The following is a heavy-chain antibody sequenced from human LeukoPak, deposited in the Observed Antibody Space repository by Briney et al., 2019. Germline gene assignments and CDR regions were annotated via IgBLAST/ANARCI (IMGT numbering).Heavy chain of an antibody. Sequence: PGGSLRLSCAASGFTFSSYAMSWVRQAPGKGLEWASGISGSGGSTYYADSVKGRFTISRDNSKNTLYLQMNSLRAEDTAMYYCVRTGDTERFDYWGQGTLVTVSS. J-gene: IGHJ4*02. CDR3: VRTGDTERFDY. V-gene: IGHV3-23*01. CDR2: ISGSGGST. D-gene: IGHD3/OR15-3a*01. CDR1: GFTFSSYA.